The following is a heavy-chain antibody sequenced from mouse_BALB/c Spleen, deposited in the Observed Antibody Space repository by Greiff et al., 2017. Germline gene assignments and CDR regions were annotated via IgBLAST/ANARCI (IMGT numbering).Heavy chain of an antibody. CDR2: ISYSGST. V-gene: IGHV3-2*02. CDR1: GYSITSDYA. J-gene: IGHJ3*01. D-gene: IGHD2-3*01. Sequence: EVKLQESGPGLVKPSQSLSLTCTVTGYSITSDYAWNWIRQFPGNKLEWMGYISYSGSTSYNPSLKSRISITRDTSKNQFFLQLNSVTTEDTATYYCAGTLYDGYYWFAYWGQGTLVTVSA. CDR3: AGTLYDGYYWFAY.